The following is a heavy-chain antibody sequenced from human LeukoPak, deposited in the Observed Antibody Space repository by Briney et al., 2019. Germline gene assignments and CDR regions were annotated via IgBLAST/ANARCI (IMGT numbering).Heavy chain of an antibody. Sequence: SETLSLTCTVSGGSINFYYWNWIRQPARKGLEWIGRIYSTGSTNYSPSLKSRVTMSVDKSKNQFSLNLSSVTAADTAVYYCARGIADPYSFDSWGQGILVTVS. CDR3: ARGIADPYSFDS. CDR2: IYSTGST. CDR1: GGSINFYY. V-gene: IGHV4-4*07. J-gene: IGHJ4*02. D-gene: IGHD6-13*01.